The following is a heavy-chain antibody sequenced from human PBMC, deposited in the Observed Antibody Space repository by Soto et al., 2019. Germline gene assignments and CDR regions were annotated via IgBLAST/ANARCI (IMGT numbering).Heavy chain of an antibody. V-gene: IGHV4-39*07. CDR3: ARLVYDYGDHYYFDY. CDR2: IYYSGST. J-gene: IGHJ4*02. Sequence: SETLSLTCTVSGGSISSSSYYWGWIRQPPGKGLEWIGSIYYSGSTYYNPSLKSRVTISIDTSKNQFSLKLNSVTAADTAMYYCARLVYDYGDHYYFDYWGQGTLVTV. CDR1: GGSISSSSYY. D-gene: IGHD4-17*01.